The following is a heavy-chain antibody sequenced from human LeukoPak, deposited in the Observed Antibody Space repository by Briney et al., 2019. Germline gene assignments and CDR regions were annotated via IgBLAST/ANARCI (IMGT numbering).Heavy chain of an antibody. D-gene: IGHD2-21*01. CDR2: IRSKPYGGTA. Sequence: GGSLRLSCTASGLLFGDYATTWVRQAPGKGLEWVGFIRSKPYGGTAEYAESVKGRFTISRDDSRTIAYLDMNGLKTEDSAVYHCTVQVIPSDKWFDPWGQGTPVTVSS. V-gene: IGHV3-49*04. CDR3: TVQVIPSDKWFDP. CDR1: GLLFGDYA. J-gene: IGHJ5*02.